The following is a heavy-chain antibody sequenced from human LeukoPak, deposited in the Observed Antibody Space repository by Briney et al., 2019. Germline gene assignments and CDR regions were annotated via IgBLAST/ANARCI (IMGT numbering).Heavy chain of an antibody. V-gene: IGHV3-21*01. CDR2: ITTRSSNT. J-gene: IGHJ4*02. CDR1: GFTFSAFG. CDR3: GRNFNY. Sequence: GGSLRLSCAASGFTFSAFGVHWVREAPGKGLEWLSTITTRSSNTYYAEPAKGRFTISRDDAKNSLHLQMNSLRAEDTAVYYCGRNFNYWGQGTLVTVAS.